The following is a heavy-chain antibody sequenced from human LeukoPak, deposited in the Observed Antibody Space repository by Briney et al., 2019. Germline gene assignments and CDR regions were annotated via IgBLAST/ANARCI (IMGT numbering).Heavy chain of an antibody. D-gene: IGHD1-26*01. V-gene: IGHV3-23*01. CDR1: GFTFSSYA. J-gene: IGHJ4*02. Sequence: GGSLRLSCATSGFTFSSYAMSWVRQAPGKGLEWVSTISGGGGSTYYADSVKGRFTISRDNSKNTLYLQVNSLRAEDTAVYYCAKGGKWDVTPFDYWGQGTLVTVSS. CDR2: ISGGGGST. CDR3: AKGGKWDVTPFDY.